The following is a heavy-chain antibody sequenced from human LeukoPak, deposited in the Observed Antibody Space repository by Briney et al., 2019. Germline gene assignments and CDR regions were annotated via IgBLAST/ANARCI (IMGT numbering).Heavy chain of an antibody. CDR3: ARLHVLMVYAKRNYYYYGMDV. J-gene: IGHJ6*02. Sequence: SETLSLTCAVYGGSFSDYYWSWIRQPPGKGLEWIGEINHSGSTNYNPSLKSRVTISVDTSKNQFSLKLSSVTAADTAVYYCARLHVLMVYAKRNYYYYGMDVWGQGTTVTVSS. D-gene: IGHD2-8*01. V-gene: IGHV4-34*01. CDR1: GGSFSDYY. CDR2: INHSGST.